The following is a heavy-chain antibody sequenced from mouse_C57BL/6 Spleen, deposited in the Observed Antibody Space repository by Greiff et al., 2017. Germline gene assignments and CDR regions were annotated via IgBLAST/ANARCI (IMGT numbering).Heavy chain of an antibody. CDR2: IRYDGSN. Sequence: EVKLLESGPGLVKPSQSLSLTCSVTGYSITSGYYWNWIRQFPGNKLEWMGYIRYDGSNNYNPSLKNRISITRDTSKNQFFLKLNSVTTEDTATYYCARDPGDSSGSWFAYWGQGTLVTVSA. V-gene: IGHV3-6*01. CDR1: GYSITSGYY. D-gene: IGHD3-2*02. CDR3: ARDPGDSSGSWFAY. J-gene: IGHJ3*01.